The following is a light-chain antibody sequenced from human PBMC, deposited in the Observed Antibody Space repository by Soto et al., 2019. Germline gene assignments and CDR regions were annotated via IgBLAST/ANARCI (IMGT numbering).Light chain of an antibody. J-gene: IGKJ1*01. V-gene: IGKV3-20*01. CDR1: QTVSSNF. Sequence: IVLTQSPGTLSFSPGEGAALSCRASQTVSSNFLAWYQEKPGQAPRLLIFAAASRATGIPDRFSGGGSGTDFTLTISILEPEDFAVYYCQQYGYSSWTFGQGTKVDIK. CDR3: QQYGYSSWT. CDR2: AAA.